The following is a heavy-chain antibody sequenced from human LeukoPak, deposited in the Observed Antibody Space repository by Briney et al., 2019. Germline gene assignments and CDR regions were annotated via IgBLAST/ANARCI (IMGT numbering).Heavy chain of an antibody. CDR2: VSGSGGST. J-gene: IGHJ6*02. CDR3: AKVVVPAAMASTLDYYYGMDV. CDR1: GFTFSSYA. Sequence: PGGSLRLSCAASGFTFSSYAMGWVRQAPGKGLKWVSTVSGSGGSTYYADSVKGRFTISRDNSKNTLFLQMNRLRAEDTAVYYCAKVVVPAAMASTLDYYYGMDVWGQGTTFTVSS. D-gene: IGHD2-2*01. V-gene: IGHV3-23*01.